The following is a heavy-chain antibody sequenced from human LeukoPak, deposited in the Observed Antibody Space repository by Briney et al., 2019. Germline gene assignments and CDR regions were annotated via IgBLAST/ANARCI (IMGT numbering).Heavy chain of an antibody. J-gene: IGHJ4*02. Sequence: GGSLRLSCAASGFTFSSYWMNWVRQAPGKGLVWVSRIKPDGSSMSYADSVQGRFTISRDNAKNTLYLQMNSLRAEDTAVYYCATLYGGSTDYWGQGTPVTVSS. CDR1: GFTFSSYW. D-gene: IGHD5-12*01. V-gene: IGHV3-74*01. CDR2: IKPDGSSM. CDR3: ATLYGGSTDY.